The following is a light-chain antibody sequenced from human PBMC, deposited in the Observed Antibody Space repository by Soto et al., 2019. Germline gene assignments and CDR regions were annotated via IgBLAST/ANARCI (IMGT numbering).Light chain of an antibody. CDR2: EAS. J-gene: IGLJ1*01. V-gene: IGLV2-14*02. CDR3: SLYTSENTYV. CDR1: SSDVGTYDL. Sequence: QSVLTQPASVSGSPGQSITISCTGTSSDVGTYDLVSWYQHHPGAAPKLMIYEASNRPSGVPDRFSGSKSGNTASLTISGLQAADEADYYCSLYTSENTYVFGTGTKLTVL.